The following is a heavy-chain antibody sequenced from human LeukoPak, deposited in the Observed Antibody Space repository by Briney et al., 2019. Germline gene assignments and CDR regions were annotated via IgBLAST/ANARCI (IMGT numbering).Heavy chain of an antibody. Sequence: ASVKVSCKASGYTFTGYYMHWVRQAPGQGLEWMGWINPNSGGTNYAQKFQGRVTMTRDTSISTAYMELSRLRSDDTAVYYCARVSTYYYDSSGYWLDYWGQGTLVTVSS. D-gene: IGHD3-22*01. CDR3: ARVSTYYYDSSGYWLDY. V-gene: IGHV1-2*02. CDR2: INPNSGGT. J-gene: IGHJ4*02. CDR1: GYTFTGYY.